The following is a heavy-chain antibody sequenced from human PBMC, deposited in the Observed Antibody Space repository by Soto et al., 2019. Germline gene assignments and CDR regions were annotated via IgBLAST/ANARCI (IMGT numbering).Heavy chain of an antibody. Sequence: TSETLSLTCTVSGGSVSSGSYYWSWIRQPPGKGLEWIGYIYYSGSTNYNPSLKSRVTISVDTSKNQFSLKLSSVTAADTAVYYCAGIRSEGYPPPRYYYGMDVWGQGTTVTVSS. J-gene: IGHJ6*02. CDR3: AGIRSEGYPPPRYYYGMDV. CDR1: GGSVSSGSYY. CDR2: IYYSGST. D-gene: IGHD3-3*02. V-gene: IGHV4-61*01.